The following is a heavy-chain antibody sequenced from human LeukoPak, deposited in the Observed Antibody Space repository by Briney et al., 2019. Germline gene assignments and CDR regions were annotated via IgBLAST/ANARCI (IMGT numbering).Heavy chain of an antibody. J-gene: IGHJ3*02. CDR3: ARKDTGDAVDI. Sequence: PGGSLTLSCGASGFTFSSYSMIWVRQSPGKGLECVSSISSSSSYIYYADSVKGRFTISRDNAKNSLYLQMNSVRAEDTPVYYCARKDTGDAVDIWGQGTVVSVSS. D-gene: IGHD2-15*01. V-gene: IGHV3-21*01. CDR2: ISSSSSYI. CDR1: GFTFSSYS.